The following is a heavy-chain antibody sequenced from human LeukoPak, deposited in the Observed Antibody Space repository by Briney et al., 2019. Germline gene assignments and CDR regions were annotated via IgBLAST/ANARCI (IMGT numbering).Heavy chain of an antibody. V-gene: IGHV3-23*01. CDR3: VLLMMYAIDFDY. CDR2: ISGSGGST. Sequence: GGSLRLSCAASGFTFSSYGMSWVRQAPGKGLEWVSAISGSGGSTYYADSVKGRFTISRDNSKNTLYLQMNSLRAEDTAVYYCVLLMMYAIDFDYWGQGTLVTVSS. D-gene: IGHD2-8*01. J-gene: IGHJ4*02. CDR1: GFTFSSYG.